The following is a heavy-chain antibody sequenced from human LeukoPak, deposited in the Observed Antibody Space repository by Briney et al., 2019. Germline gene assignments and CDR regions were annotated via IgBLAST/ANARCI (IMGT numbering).Heavy chain of an antibody. Sequence: PGGSLRLSCAASGFTFSTYWMNWVRHAPGKGLEWVASIKEDGSEQYYVDSVKGRFTISRDNAKNSLYLQMNSLRVEDTAVYYCARALLLPIVTSLNEHAFDLWGQGAMVTVPS. V-gene: IGHV3-7*01. J-gene: IGHJ3*01. CDR1: GFTFSTYW. D-gene: IGHD3-16*02. CDR3: ARALLLPIVTSLNEHAFDL. CDR2: IKEDGSEQ.